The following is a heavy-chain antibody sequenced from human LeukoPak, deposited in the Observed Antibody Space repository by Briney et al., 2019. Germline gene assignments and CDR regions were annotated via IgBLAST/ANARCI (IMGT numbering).Heavy chain of an antibody. J-gene: IGHJ5*02. D-gene: IGHD2-2*01. CDR3: ARVGRRYCSSTSCYPGWFDP. CDR1: GGSFSGYY. Sequence: KPSETLSLTCAVYGGSFSGYYWSWIRQPPGKGREWIGEINHSGSTNYNPSLKSRVTISVDTSKNQFSLKLSSVTAADTAVYYCARVGRRYCSSTSCYPGWFDPWGQGTLVTVSS. CDR2: INHSGST. V-gene: IGHV4-34*01.